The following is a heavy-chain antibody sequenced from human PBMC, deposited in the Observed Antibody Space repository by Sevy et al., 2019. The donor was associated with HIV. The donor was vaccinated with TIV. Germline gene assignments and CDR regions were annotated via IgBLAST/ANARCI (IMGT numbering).Heavy chain of an antibody. CDR1: GFTFSSYN. V-gene: IGHV3-21*01. Sequence: GGSLRLSYATSGFTFSSYNMNWVRQAPGKGLEWVSSISSGSGFMFYADSVKGRFTISRDNAKNSLDLQMNSLRAEDAAVYYCAREKTILEGRYGMDVWGQGTTVTVSS. CDR2: ISSGSGFM. CDR3: AREKTILEGRYGMDV. D-gene: IGHD3-3*01. J-gene: IGHJ6*02.